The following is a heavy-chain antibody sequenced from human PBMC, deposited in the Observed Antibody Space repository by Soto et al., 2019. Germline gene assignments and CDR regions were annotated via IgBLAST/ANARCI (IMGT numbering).Heavy chain of an antibody. CDR3: ARGGMVIIPTATAFDY. Sequence: PSETLSLTCSVSGGSISPYYWSWIRQPAGKGLEWIGRIYASGSTNYNPSLKSRVTMAVATSKNQFSVKLTSVTAADTATYYCARGGMVIIPTATAFDYWGQGTLVAVPQ. V-gene: IGHV4-4*07. J-gene: IGHJ4*02. CDR2: IYASGST. D-gene: IGHD1-1*01. CDR1: GGSISPYY.